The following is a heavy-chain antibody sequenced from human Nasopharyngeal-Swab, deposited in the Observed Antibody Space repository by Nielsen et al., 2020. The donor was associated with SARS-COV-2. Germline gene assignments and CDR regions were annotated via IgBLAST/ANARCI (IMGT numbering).Heavy chain of an antibody. CDR3: SSAAGTFDY. D-gene: IGHD6-13*01. V-gene: IGHV3-7*01. CDR1: GFTFSSYW. J-gene: IGHJ4*02. CDR2: IKQDGSEK. Sequence: GGSLRLSCAGSGFTFSSYWMSWVRQAPGKGLEWVANIKQDGSEKYYVDSVKGRFTISRDNAKNSLYLQMNSLRAEDTAVYYCSSAAGTFDYWGQGTLVTVSS.